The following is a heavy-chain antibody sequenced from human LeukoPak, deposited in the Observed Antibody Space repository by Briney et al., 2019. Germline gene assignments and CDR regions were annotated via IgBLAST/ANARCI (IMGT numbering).Heavy chain of an antibody. CDR2: IRYDGSNK. D-gene: IGHD4-23*01. V-gene: IGHV3-30*02. CDR1: GFTFSSYG. CDR3: AKDYGNPMALDY. Sequence: GGSLRLSCAASGFTFSSYGMHWVRQAPGKGLEWVAFIRYDGSNKYYADSVKGRFTISKDNSKNTLYLQMNSLRAEDTAVYYCAKDYGNPMALDYWGQGTLVTVSS. J-gene: IGHJ4*02.